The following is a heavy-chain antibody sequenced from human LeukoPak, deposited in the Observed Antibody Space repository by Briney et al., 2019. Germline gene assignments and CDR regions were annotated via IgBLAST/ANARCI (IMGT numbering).Heavy chain of an antibody. D-gene: IGHD6-13*01. Sequence: SETLSLTCAVSGGSISSSNWWRWVRQPPGNGLEWIGEIYHSGSTNYNPSLKSRVTISVDKSKNQFSLKLSSVTAADTAVYYCARKWSSSLLFDYWGQGTLVTVSS. V-gene: IGHV4-4*02. CDR2: IYHSGST. J-gene: IGHJ4*02. CDR3: ARKWSSSLLFDY. CDR1: GGSISSSNW.